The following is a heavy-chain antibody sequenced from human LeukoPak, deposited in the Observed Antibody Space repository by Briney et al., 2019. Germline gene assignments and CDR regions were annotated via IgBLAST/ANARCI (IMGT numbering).Heavy chain of an antibody. V-gene: IGHV1-69*13. CDR2: IIPIFGTA. CDR1: GGTFSSYA. D-gene: IGHD3-22*01. J-gene: IGHJ4*02. Sequence: SVKVSCKASGGTFSSYAISWVRQAPGQGLEWMGGIIPIFGTANYAQKFQGRVTITADESTSTAYMELSSLRSEDPAVDYCARGNSATYYYDSSGPDLGYWGQGTQVTVSS. CDR3: ARGNSATYYYDSSGPDLGY.